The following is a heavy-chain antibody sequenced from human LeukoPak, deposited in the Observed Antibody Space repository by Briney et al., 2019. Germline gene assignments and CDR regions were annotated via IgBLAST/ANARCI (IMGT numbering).Heavy chain of an antibody. D-gene: IGHD3-22*01. CDR2: MSGSGGGT. J-gene: IGHJ4*02. CDR3: AKRRVVIRVILVGFYKEAYYFDS. Sequence: GGSLRLSCAVSGITLSNYGMSWVRKAPGKGLEWVACMSGSGGGTNYADSVKGRFTVSRDNSKNTLYLQMKSLRAEDTAVYFCAKRRVVIRVILVGFYKEAYYFDSWGQGALVTVSS. CDR1: GITLSNYG. V-gene: IGHV3-23*01.